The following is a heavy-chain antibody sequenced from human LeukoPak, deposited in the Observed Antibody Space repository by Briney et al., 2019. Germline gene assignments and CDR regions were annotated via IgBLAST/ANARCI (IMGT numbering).Heavy chain of an antibody. V-gene: IGHV3-7*01. Sequence: GGSLTLSCAASGFPFSSYWMSWPRQAPGKGLEWVANIKQDGSEKYYVDSVKGRFTISRDNAKNSLYLQMNRLRAEDTAVYYCATSTVTTWTDDYWGQGTLVTASS. J-gene: IGHJ4*02. CDR1: GFPFSSYW. D-gene: IGHD4-17*01. CDR2: IKQDGSEK. CDR3: ATSTVTTWTDDY.